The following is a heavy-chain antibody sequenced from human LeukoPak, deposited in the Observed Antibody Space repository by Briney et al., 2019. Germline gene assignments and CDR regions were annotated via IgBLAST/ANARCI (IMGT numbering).Heavy chain of an antibody. CDR1: GFTFSSFG. CDR3: AKASPPQYDFWSGYYSGY. CDR2: IRYDGSNK. Sequence: GGSLRLSCAASGFTFSSFGMHWVRQAPGKGLEWVAFIRYDGSNKYYADSVKGRFTISRDNSRNTLYLQMNSLRAEDTAVYYCAKASPPQYDFWSGYYSGYWGQGTLVTVSS. V-gene: IGHV3-30*02. J-gene: IGHJ4*02. D-gene: IGHD3-3*01.